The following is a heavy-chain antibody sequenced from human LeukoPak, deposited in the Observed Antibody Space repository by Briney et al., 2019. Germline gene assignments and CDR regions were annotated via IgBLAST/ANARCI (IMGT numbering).Heavy chain of an antibody. CDR3: ASIVGATSGNTGALDI. CDR2: IIPIFGTA. V-gene: IGHV1-69*13. D-gene: IGHD1-26*01. J-gene: IGHJ3*02. Sequence: ASVKVSCKASGGTFSSYAISWVRQAPGQGLEWMGGIIPIFGTANYAQKFQGRVTITADESTSTAYMELSSLRSDDPAVSYCASIVGATSGNTGALDIWGQGTMVPVSS. CDR1: GGTFSSYA.